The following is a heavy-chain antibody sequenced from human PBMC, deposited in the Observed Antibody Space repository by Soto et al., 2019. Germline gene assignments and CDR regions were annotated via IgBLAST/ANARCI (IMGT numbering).Heavy chain of an antibody. Sequence: QVQLVQSGAEVKKPGSSVKVSCKASGGTFSSYAISWVRQAPGQGLEGMGGIIPIFGTANYAQKFQGRVTITADESTHKAYMELSNLRSAETAVYYCARDMDDSSGYLSGGFDYWGQGTLVTVSS. CDR2: IIPIFGTA. CDR3: ARDMDDSSGYLSGGFDY. V-gene: IGHV1-69*01. CDR1: GGTFSSYA. D-gene: IGHD3-22*01. J-gene: IGHJ4*02.